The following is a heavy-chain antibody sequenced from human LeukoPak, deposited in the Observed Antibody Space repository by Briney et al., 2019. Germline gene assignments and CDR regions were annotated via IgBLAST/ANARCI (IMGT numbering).Heavy chain of an antibody. CDR2: INHSGST. CDR1: GGSFSGYY. Sequence: PSETLSLTCAVYGGSFSGYYWSWIRQPPGKGLEWIGEINHSGSTNYNPSLKSRVTISVDTSKNQFSLKLSSVTAADTAVHYCARAYDAFDIWGQGTMVTVSS. V-gene: IGHV4-34*01. J-gene: IGHJ3*02. CDR3: ARAYDAFDI.